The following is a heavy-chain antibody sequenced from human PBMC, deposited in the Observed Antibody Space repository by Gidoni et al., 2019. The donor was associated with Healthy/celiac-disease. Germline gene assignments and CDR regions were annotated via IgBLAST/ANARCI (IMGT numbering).Heavy chain of an antibody. Sequence: QVHLVQSGADVQKPGTSVTVSCTSSGYTFTSSGLSWVRQAPGQGLEGMGWISAYNGNTSYAQKLQGRVTMTTDTSTSTAYMELRCLRSDDTAVYYWARMIGGTTVVERTYWYFDLWGRGTLVTVSS. CDR2: ISAYNGNT. CDR1: GYTFTSSG. V-gene: IGHV1-18*01. D-gene: IGHD4-17*01. CDR3: ARMIGGTTVVERTYWYFDL. J-gene: IGHJ2*01.